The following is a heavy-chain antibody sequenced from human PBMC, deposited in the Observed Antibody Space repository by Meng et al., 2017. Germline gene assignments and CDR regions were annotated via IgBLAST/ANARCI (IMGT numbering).Heavy chain of an antibody. CDR1: GFTFSSYA. CDR3: AKDKLDYGDYEDY. J-gene: IGHJ4*02. V-gene: IGHV3-23*01. D-gene: IGHD4-17*01. CDR2: ISGSGGST. Sequence: LSLTCAASGFTFSSYAMSWVRQAPGKGLEWVSAISGSGGSTYYADSVKGRFTISRDNSKNTLYLQMNSLRAEDTAVYYCAKDKLDYGDYEDYWGQGTLVTVSS.